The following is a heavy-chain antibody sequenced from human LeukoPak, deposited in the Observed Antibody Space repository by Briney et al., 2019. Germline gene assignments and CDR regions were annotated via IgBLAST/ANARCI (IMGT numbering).Heavy chain of an antibody. CDR3: ARGSPPRRNYDSRGYYSYYFDY. D-gene: IGHD3-22*01. Sequence: ASVKLSCKASGYTFTSYGNSWVRHAPGQGLEWMGWISAYNGHTNYAQKLQGRVTMTTDTSTSTAYMELRSLRSDDTAVYYCARGSPPRRNYDSRGYYSYYFDYWGQGTLVTVSS. CDR2: ISAYNGHT. J-gene: IGHJ4*02. V-gene: IGHV1-18*01. CDR1: GYTFTSYG.